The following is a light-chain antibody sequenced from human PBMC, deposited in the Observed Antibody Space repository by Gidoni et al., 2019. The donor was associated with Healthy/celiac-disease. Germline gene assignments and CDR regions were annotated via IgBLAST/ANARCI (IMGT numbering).Light chain of an antibody. J-gene: IGLJ2*01. CDR1: SSAVGGYNY. V-gene: IGLV2-8*01. CDR3: SSYAGSNNLV. Sequence: QSALTQPPSASWSPGQSVTISCTGTSSAVGGYNYVSWYQQHPGKAPKLMIYEVSKRPSGVPDRFSGSKSGNTASLTVSGLQAEDEADYYCSSYAGSNNLVFGGGTKLTVL. CDR2: EVS.